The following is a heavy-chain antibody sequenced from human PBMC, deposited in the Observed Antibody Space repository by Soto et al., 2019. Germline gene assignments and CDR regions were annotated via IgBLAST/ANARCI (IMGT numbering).Heavy chain of an antibody. D-gene: IGHD6-19*01. CDR1: GYTFTSYG. V-gene: IGHV1-18*01. CDR3: ARGISSGRWEYYYYYYMDV. CDR2: ISAYNGNT. J-gene: IGHJ6*03. Sequence: ASVKVSCKASGYTFTSYGISWVRQAPGQGLEWMGWISAYNGNTNYAQKLQGRVTMTTDTSTSTAYMELRSLRSDDTAVYYCARGISSGRWEYYYYYYMDVWGKGTTVTVSS.